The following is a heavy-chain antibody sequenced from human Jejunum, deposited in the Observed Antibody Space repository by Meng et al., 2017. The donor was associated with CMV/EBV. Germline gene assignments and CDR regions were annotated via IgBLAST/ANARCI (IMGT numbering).Heavy chain of an antibody. CDR3: ARVVLYHYGMDV. Sequence: GSGGSISNYFWTWIRQPPGKGLEWIGYVHRSGTTSYNDSLKNRATVSVDTSKNQFSLRLTSVTAADTAVYYCARVVLYHYGMDVWGHGTTVTVSS. D-gene: IGHD6-6*01. J-gene: IGHJ6*02. V-gene: IGHV4-59*01. CDR1: GGSISNYF. CDR2: VHRSGTT.